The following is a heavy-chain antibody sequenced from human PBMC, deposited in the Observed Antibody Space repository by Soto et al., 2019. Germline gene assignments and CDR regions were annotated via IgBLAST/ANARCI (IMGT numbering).Heavy chain of an antibody. D-gene: IGHD4-17*01. CDR2: IYYSGST. Sequence: SETLSLTCTVSGGSISSGDYYWSWIRQPPGKGLEWIGYIYYSGSTYYNPSLKSRVTISVDTSKNQFSLKLSSVTAADTAVYYCARDYGGNSCFDYWGQGTLVTISS. CDR1: GGSISSGDYY. CDR3: ARDYGGNSCFDY. V-gene: IGHV4-30-4*01. J-gene: IGHJ4*02.